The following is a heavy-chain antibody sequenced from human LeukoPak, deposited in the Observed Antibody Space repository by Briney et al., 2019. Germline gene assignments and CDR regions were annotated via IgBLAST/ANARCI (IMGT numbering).Heavy chain of an antibody. D-gene: IGHD3-22*01. J-gene: IGHJ4*02. CDR1: GFTFSSYA. CDR3: AKDQYDSSIFDY. V-gene: IGHV3-23*01. Sequence: GGSLRLPCAASGFTFSSYAMSWVRQAPGKGLEWVSAISGSGGSTYYADSVKGRFTISRDNSKNTLYLQMNSLRAEDTAVYYCAKDQYDSSIFDYWGQGTLVTVSS. CDR2: ISGSGGST.